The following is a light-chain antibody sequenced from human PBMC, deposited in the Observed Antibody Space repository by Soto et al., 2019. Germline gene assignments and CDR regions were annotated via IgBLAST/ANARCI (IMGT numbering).Light chain of an antibody. CDR3: AAWDDSLNAVV. CDR1: SSNIGSNT. CDR2: SNN. V-gene: IGLV1-44*01. Sequence: QAVVTQPPSASGTPGQRVTISCSGSSSNIGSNTANWYQQLPGTAPKLLIYSNNQRPSGVPDRFSGSKSGTSASLAISGLQSEDEADYYCAAWDDSLNAVVFGGGTKVTVL. J-gene: IGLJ2*01.